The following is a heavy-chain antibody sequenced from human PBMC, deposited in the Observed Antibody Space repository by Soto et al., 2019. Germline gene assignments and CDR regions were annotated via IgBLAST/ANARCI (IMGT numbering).Heavy chain of an antibody. V-gene: IGHV4-34*01. D-gene: IGHD3-3*01. CDR2: INHTGGT. CDR3: ATRITVFGLLIPPFDP. J-gene: IGHJ5*02. Sequence: SETLSLTCAVYGGSVNGYYWNWIRQPPGKGLEWIGEINHTGGTHYNPSLKSRVTVSVDTSKNQFSLRLSSVTAADTAIYYCATRITVFGLLIPPFDPWGQGTQVTVSS. CDR1: GGSVNGYY.